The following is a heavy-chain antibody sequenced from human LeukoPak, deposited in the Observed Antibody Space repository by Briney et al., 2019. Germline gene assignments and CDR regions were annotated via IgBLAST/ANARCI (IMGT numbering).Heavy chain of an antibody. CDR2: IWPDGSNK. J-gene: IGHJ4*02. Sequence: GGSLRLSCAASGFTFSTYGVHWVRQAPGKGLEWVAVIWPDGSNKYYADSVKGRFTISRDNSKSTLYLQMNSLREEDTAVYYCAKDYRTGGWSTDHDYWGQGTPVTVSS. D-gene: IGHD6-19*01. CDR3: AKDYRTGGWSTDHDY. V-gene: IGHV3-33*06. CDR1: GFTFSTYG.